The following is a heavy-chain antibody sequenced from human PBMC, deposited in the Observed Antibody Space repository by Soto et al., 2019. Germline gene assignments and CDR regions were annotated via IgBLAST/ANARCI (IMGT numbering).Heavy chain of an antibody. CDR2: IYWNDDK. J-gene: IGHJ5*02. V-gene: IGHV2-5*01. CDR1: GIPLSTSGVG. D-gene: IGHD6-13*01. CDR3: AHREAAGTGLKWFDP. Sequence: QITLKESGPTLVKPTQTLTLTCTFSGIPLSTSGVGVGWIRQPPGKAREWLALIYWNDDKSYSPSLKTRLTITKDTSKNQVVLTMTNMDPVDTATYYCAHREAAGTGLKWFDPWGQGTLVTVSS.